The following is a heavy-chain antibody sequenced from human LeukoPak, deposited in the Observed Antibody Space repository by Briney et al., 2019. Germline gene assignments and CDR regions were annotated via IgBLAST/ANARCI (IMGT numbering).Heavy chain of an antibody. J-gene: IGHJ4*02. V-gene: IGHV1-18*01. CDR2: ISAYNGNT. D-gene: IGHD2-15*01. CDR1: GYTFTSYG. CDR3: ARGIESLGYCSGGSCYAVADY. Sequence: ASVKVSCKASGYTFTSYGISWVRQAPGQGLEWMGWISAYNGNTNYAQKLQGRVTMTTDTSTSTAYMELRSLRSDDTAVYYCARGIESLGYCSGGSCYAVADYWGQGTLVTVSS.